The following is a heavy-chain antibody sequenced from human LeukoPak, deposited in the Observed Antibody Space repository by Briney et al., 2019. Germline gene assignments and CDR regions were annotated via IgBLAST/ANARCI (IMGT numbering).Heavy chain of an antibody. CDR3: ATAITIFRVVIDGGMPDY. J-gene: IGHJ4*02. V-gene: IGHV1-24*01. CDR1: GYTLTELS. CDR2: FDPEDGET. D-gene: IGHD3-3*01. Sequence: GASVKVSCKVSGYTLTELSMHWVRQAPGKGLEWMGGFDPEDGETIYAQKFQGRVTMTEDTSTDTAYMELSSLRSEDTAVYYCATAITIFRVVIDGGMPDYWGQGTLVTVSS.